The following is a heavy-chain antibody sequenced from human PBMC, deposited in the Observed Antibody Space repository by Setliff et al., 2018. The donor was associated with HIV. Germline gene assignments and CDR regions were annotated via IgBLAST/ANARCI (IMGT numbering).Heavy chain of an antibody. CDR1: GASFNDYY. J-gene: IGHJ4*02. Sequence: PSQTLSLTCAVSGASFNDYYWTWIRQYPGQGLEWIGQINHSGSTTSNPSLKSRVAISLHMSKNQISLDLTSVTAADTGVYYCARGLRSSGPYAGGWYYFDFWGQGILVTVSS. V-gene: IGHV4-34*01. CDR3: ARGLRSSGPYAGGWYYFDF. D-gene: IGHD1-26*01. CDR2: INHSGST.